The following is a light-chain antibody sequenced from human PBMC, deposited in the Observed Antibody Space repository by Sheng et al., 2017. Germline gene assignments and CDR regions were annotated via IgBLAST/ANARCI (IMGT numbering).Light chain of an antibody. Sequence: DIQMTQSPSTLSASVGDRVSITCRASQSVSTWLAWYQQKPGKAPKFLIYKASTLQGGVPSRFSGSASGTDFTLTISGLQPEDVATYYCQQTYTTPLTFGGGTKVEIK. V-gene: IGKV1-5*01. CDR1: QSVSTW. CDR3: QQTYTTPLT. CDR2: KAS. J-gene: IGKJ4*01.